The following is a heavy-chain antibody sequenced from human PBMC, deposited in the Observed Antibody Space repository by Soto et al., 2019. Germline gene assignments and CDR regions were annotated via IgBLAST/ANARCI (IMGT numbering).Heavy chain of an antibody. V-gene: IGHV1-2*02. J-gene: IGHJ4*02. CDR1: GYTFTGYY. CDR2: IKPTSGGT. CDR3: AKFGALVVVPGTQGTLDY. Sequence: ASVRVSCKASGYTFTGYYMHWVRKAPGQGLEWWGWIKPTSGGTNYAQKFQGRVTMSRDTSISTAYMAVSRLRSDDTAVYYCAKFGALVVVPGTQGTLDYWGQGTLVTVSS. D-gene: IGHD3-10*01.